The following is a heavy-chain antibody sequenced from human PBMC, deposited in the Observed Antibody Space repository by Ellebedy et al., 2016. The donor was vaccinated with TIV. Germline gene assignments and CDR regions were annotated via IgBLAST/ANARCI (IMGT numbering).Heavy chain of an antibody. D-gene: IGHD3/OR15-3a*01. V-gene: IGHV4-59*08. CDR1: GGSIRSSY. Sequence: MPGGSLRLSCTVSGGSIRSSYWSWIRQSPGQGLEWLGYVYYNWNTNYTPSLRGRVTISMDTSKSQFSLRLTSVTAADTAVYFCARHNFGTFLGGWFDPWGQGTLVIVSS. CDR2: VYYNWNT. CDR3: ARHNFGTFLGGWFDP. J-gene: IGHJ5*02.